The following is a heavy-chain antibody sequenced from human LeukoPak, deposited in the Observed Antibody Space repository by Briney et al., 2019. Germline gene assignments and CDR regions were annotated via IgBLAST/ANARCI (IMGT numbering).Heavy chain of an antibody. CDR1: GGSINNYY. J-gene: IGHJ3*02. CDR2: IYTRGST. Sequence: TSSETLSLTCTVSGGSINNYYWSWIRQPAGEGLGWIGRIYTRGSTNDNPPLKSPVTISGDTSKNQFSLKLSSVTAADTAVYYCARGRYCSADICSGGDAFDIWGQGTMVSVSA. CDR3: ARGRYCSADICSGGDAFDI. V-gene: IGHV4-4*07. D-gene: IGHD2-15*01.